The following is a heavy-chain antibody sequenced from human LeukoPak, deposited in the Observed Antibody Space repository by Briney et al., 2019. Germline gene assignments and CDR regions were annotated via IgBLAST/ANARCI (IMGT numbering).Heavy chain of an antibody. J-gene: IGHJ4*02. CDR1: GGTFSSYA. V-gene: IGHV1-69*05. CDR3: ARDIYYDSSGSIPFDY. CDR2: IIPIFGTA. D-gene: IGHD3-22*01. Sequence: GASVKVSCKASGGTFSSYAISWVRQAPGQGLEWMGRIIPIFGTANYAQKFQGRATITTDESTSTAYMELSSLRSEDTAVYYCARDIYYDSSGSIPFDYWGQGTLVTVSS.